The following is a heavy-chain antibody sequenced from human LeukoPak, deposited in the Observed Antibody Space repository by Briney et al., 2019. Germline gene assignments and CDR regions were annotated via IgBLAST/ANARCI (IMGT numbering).Heavy chain of an antibody. CDR1: GFTFSSYA. D-gene: IGHD3-9*01. CDR2: ISSGDRT. Sequence: GGSLRLSCAASGFTFSSYAMNWIRQAPGKGLEWVAGISSGDRTFHAESVKGRFTISRDKSKDTLYLQMNSLRAEDTAVYYCAKDATASPYFHWFDNWGQGTQVIVSS. CDR3: AKDATASPYFHWFDN. J-gene: IGHJ4*02. V-gene: IGHV3-23*01.